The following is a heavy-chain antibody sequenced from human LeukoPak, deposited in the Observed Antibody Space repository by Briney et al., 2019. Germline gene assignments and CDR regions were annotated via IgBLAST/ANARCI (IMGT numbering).Heavy chain of an antibody. V-gene: IGHV3-33*01. CDR1: GFTFSSYG. D-gene: IGHD3-16*01. J-gene: IGHJ3*02. CDR2: ILNDGSQK. Sequence: GGSLTLSCAASGFTFSSYGMHWVRQAPGKGLEWVAVILNDGSQKKYADSVKGRFIISRDNSKNTLFLQMNRLRAEETAVYYCARDDGLGDNALDIWGQGTMVTVSS. CDR3: ARDDGLGDNALDI.